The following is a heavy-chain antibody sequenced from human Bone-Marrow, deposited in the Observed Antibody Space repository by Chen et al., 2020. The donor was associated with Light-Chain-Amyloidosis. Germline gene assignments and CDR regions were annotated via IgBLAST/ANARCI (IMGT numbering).Heavy chain of an antibody. V-gene: IGHV4-39*07. CDR1: GGSISSSSYY. Sequence: QLQLQESGPGLVKPSETLSLTCTVSGGSISSSSYYWGWIRQPPGKGLEWIGSIYYSGSTYYNPSLKSRVTISVDTSKNQFSLKLSSATAADTAVYYCARSLWSRITIFGVVISPIFDYWGQGTLVTVSS. J-gene: IGHJ4*02. CDR3: ARSLWSRITIFGVVISPIFDY. CDR2: IYYSGST. D-gene: IGHD3-3*01.